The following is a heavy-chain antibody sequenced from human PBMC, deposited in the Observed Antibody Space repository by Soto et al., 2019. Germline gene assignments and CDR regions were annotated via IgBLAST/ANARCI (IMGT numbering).Heavy chain of an antibody. J-gene: IGHJ6*02. CDR1: GFTFNTYS. D-gene: IGHD6-6*01. V-gene: IGHV3-21*01. CDR2: ISNTGAHI. CDR3: VRERQFVRDFYYGMDV. Sequence: EVHLVDSGGGLVKPGGSLRLSCAASGFTFNTYSMTWVRQAPGQGLEWVSSISNTGAHIYYADSVRSRFTISRDNAKNSLYLQMNSLTAEDTAVYYCVRERQFVRDFYYGMDVWGRGTTVTVSS.